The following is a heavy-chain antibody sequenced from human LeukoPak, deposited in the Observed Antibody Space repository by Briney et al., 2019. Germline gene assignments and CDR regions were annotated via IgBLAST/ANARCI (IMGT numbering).Heavy chain of an antibody. CDR3: ARRVVGVHDAFDI. D-gene: IGHD2-15*01. Sequence: PGGSLRLSCAASGFTFSSYSMNWVRQAPGKGLEWVAVIWYDGSNKYYADSVKGRFTISRDNSKNTLYLQMNSLRAEDTAVYYCARRVVGVHDAFDIWGQGTMVTVSS. CDR1: GFTFSSYS. CDR2: IWYDGSNK. V-gene: IGHV3-33*08. J-gene: IGHJ3*02.